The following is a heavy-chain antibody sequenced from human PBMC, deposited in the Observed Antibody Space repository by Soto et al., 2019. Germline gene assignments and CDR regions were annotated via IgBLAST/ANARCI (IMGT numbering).Heavy chain of an antibody. V-gene: IGHV1-2*02. J-gene: IGHJ4*02. CDR3: ARGSQWLAPYYFDY. D-gene: IGHD6-19*01. Sequence: ASVKVSCKASGYTFTGYYMHWVRQAPGQGLEWMGWINPNSGGTNYAQKFQGRVTMTRDTSISTAYMELSRLRSDDTAVYYCARGSQWLAPYYFDYSGQGTLVTVSS. CDR2: INPNSGGT. CDR1: GYTFTGYY.